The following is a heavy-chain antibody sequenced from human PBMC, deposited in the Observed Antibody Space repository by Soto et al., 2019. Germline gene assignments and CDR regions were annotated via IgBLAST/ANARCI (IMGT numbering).Heavy chain of an antibody. CDR2: IYPGDSDT. Sequence: PGESLKISCKGSGYSFTIYGSGWVLQMPGKGLEWMGIIYPGDSDTRYSPSFQGQVTISADKSISTAYLQWSSLKASDTAMYYCARQASSGWYGRYFDYWGQGTLVTVSS. CDR1: GYSFTIYG. D-gene: IGHD6-19*01. J-gene: IGHJ4*02. CDR3: ARQASSGWYGRYFDY. V-gene: IGHV5-51*01.